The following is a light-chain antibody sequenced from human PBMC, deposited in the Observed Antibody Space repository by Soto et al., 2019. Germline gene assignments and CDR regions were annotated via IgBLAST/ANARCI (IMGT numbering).Light chain of an antibody. CDR3: QQYGSSPLT. Sequence: EIVLKQSPGALSLSPGERATLCCRASQSVSSIYLAWYQQKPGQAPRLLIYGASSRATGIPDRFSGSGSGTDFTLTISRLEPEDFAVYYCQQYGSSPLTFGGGTKVDI. CDR2: GAS. V-gene: IGKV3-20*01. CDR1: QSVSSIY. J-gene: IGKJ4*01.